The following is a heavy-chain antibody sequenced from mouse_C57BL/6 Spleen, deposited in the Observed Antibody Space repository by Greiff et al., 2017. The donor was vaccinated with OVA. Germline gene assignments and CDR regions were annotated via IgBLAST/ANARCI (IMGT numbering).Heavy chain of an antibody. CDR3: TRDSLYDGYSMRASMDY. Sequence: EVQVVESGEGLVKPGGSLKLSCAASGFTFSSYAMSWVRQTPEKRLEWVAYISSGGDYIYYADTVKGRFTISRDNARNTLYLQMSSLKSEDTAMYYCTRDSLYDGYSMRASMDYWGQGTSVTVSS. J-gene: IGHJ4*01. CDR1: GFTFSSYA. V-gene: IGHV5-9-1*02. D-gene: IGHD2-3*01. CDR2: ISSGGDYI.